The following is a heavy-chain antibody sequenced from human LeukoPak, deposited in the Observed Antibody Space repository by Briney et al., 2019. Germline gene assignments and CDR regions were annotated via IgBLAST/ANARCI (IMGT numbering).Heavy chain of an antibody. J-gene: IGHJ3*01. D-gene: IGHD3-22*01. CDR2: IYYSGST. Sequence: KPSETLSLTCTVSGGSMSSSSYFWGWIRQPPGKGLEWIGTIYYSGSTYYHPSLKSQVTISVDTSKNQFSLKLNSVTAADTAVYYCAVAGVRYYDSSGLYAFDFWGQGTMVTVSS. CDR1: GGSMSSSSYF. CDR3: AVAGVRYYDSSGLYAFDF. V-gene: IGHV4-39*01.